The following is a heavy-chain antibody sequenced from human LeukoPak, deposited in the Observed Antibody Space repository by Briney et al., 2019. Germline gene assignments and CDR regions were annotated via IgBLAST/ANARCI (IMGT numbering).Heavy chain of an antibody. J-gene: IGHJ6*02. CDR3: ARGRIARIVVVHSFSYGMDV. CDR1: GGSFSDYF. CDR2: INDYTGDT. D-gene: IGHD3-22*01. V-gene: IGHV4-34*01. Sequence: KTSETLSLTCTVFGGSFSDYFWTWIRHSPGEGLEWIGEINDYTGDTYYNPSLNSRVSISLEKSKNQLSLELRSVTAADTAVYYCARGRIARIVVVHSFSYGMDVWGQGTTVTVSS.